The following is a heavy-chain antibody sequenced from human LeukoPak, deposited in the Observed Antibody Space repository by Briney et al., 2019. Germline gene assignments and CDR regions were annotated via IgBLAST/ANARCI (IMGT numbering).Heavy chain of an antibody. Sequence: GGSLRLSCVASGFTFSSYWMSWVRQAPGKGLEWVGNIKQDAMEKYYVDSVNGRFTISRDNAKNSLYLQMNSLRAEDTAFYYCARDTLGSERWLHKWEGYYFDYWGQGTLVTVSS. CDR3: ARDTLGSERWLHKWEGYYFDY. J-gene: IGHJ4*02. CDR2: IKQDAMEK. D-gene: IGHD5-24*01. CDR1: GFTFSSYW. V-gene: IGHV3-7*01.